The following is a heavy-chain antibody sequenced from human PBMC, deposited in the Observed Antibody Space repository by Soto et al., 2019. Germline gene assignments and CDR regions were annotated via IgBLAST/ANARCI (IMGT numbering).Heavy chain of an antibody. J-gene: IGHJ4*03. V-gene: IGHV4-30-4*01. CDR3: GSEGVGSKLTLIPAFFPFDI. CDR1: GGTISSGDYY. Sequence: SETLSLTCTVSGGTISSGDYYWCWIRQPPGQGLEWIGSIDYSGSTYYNPSLNSRVTISVDTSKNQFSLKLSSVTAADTAVYSCGSEGVGSKLTLIPAFFPFDIWGHRALVTVSS. D-gene: IGHD3-10*01. CDR2: IDYSGST.